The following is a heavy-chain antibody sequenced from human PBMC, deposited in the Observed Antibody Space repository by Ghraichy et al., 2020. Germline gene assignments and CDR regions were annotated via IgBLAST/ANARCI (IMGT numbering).Heavy chain of an antibody. J-gene: IGHJ5*02. CDR2: LYHSGST. D-gene: IGHD2-21*01. CDR3: ARVGLLNGIVTDNWFDP. CDR1: GDSISDYF. V-gene: IGHV4-59*01. Sequence: SETLSLTCAVSGDSISDYFWSWIRQSPGKGLEWIGYLYHSGSTNYNPSLKSRVTISVDTSKNQFFLTLTSVTVSDTAVYFCARVGLLNGIVTDNWFDPWGPGTRVTVSS.